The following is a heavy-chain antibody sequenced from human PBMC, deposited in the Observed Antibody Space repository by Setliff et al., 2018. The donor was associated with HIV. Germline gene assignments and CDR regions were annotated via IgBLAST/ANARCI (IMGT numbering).Heavy chain of an antibody. CDR3: ATERWLYQNFDS. V-gene: IGHV4-39*01. CDR1: GVSISSSDYY. Sequence: SETLSLTCTVSGVSISSSDYYWGWIRQPPGKGLEWIGSIYYSGTTYYNPSLKSRVTISVDTSKNQFSLKLRSVTAADTAIYYCATERWLYQNFDSWGQGTQVTVSS. D-gene: IGHD3-16*01. J-gene: IGHJ4*02. CDR2: IYYSGTT.